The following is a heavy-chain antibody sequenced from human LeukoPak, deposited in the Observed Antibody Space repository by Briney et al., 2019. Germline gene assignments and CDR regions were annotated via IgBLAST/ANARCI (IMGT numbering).Heavy chain of an antibody. J-gene: IGHJ4*02. CDR1: GGTFSSYA. Sequence: GASVKVSCKASGGTFSSYAISWVRQAPGQGLEWMGGIIPIFGTANYAQKFQGRVTITADKSTSTAYMELSSLRSEDTAVYYCARIAARKYYFDYWGQGTLVTVSS. D-gene: IGHD6-6*01. CDR3: ARIAARKYYFDY. CDR2: IIPIFGTA. V-gene: IGHV1-69*06.